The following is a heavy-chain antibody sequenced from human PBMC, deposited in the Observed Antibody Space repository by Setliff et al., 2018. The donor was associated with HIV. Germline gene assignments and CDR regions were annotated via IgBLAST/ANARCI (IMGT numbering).Heavy chain of an antibody. CDR2: IYYSGTT. V-gene: IGHV4-39*07. J-gene: IGHJ4*02. D-gene: IGHD2-21*02. Sequence: SETLSLTCTVSGGSITINSYYWGWIRQPPGKGLESIGTIYYSGTTYYNPSLKSRVTISVATSKNQFSLKLSSVTAADTAIYYCARGAYCGSDCFYYFDYWGRGTLVTVSS. CDR3: ARGAYCGSDCFYYFDY. CDR1: GGSITINSYY.